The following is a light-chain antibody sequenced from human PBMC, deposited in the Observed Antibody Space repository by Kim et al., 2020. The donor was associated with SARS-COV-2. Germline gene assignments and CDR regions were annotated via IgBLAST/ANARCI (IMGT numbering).Light chain of an antibody. J-gene: IGLJ2*01. CDR2: EVT. V-gene: IGLV2-8*01. CDR3: TSFAGSGV. CDR1: SSDIGRYNY. Sequence: SRVLSVTISCTGTSSDIGRYNYVSWYQQHPGKAPKLIIYEVTKRPSGVPDRFSGSKSGNTASLTVSGLQAEDEADYYCTSFAGSGVFGGGTKLTVL.